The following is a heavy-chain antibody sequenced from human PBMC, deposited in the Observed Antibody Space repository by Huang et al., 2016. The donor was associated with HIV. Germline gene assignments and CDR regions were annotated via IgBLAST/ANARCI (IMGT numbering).Heavy chain of an antibody. J-gene: IGHJ2*01. Sequence: QVQLQQWGAGLLKPSETLSLTCAVYGWSVSGHYWSWIRQPPGKGLEWIAEINDNGYTNYNPSLKSRVTISVHTSRNQFSLKLNSVTAADAAVYYCARASWYEPRSWYFGLWGRGTLVTVSS. D-gene: IGHD6-13*01. CDR3: ARASWYEPRSWYFGL. CDR1: GWSVSGHY. V-gene: IGHV4-34*01. CDR2: INDNGYT.